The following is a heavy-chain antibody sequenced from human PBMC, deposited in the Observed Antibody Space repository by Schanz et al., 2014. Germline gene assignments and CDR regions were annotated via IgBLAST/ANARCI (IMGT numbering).Heavy chain of an antibody. CDR1: GYTFTTYA. Sequence: QVQLVQSGAEVKKPGASVRVSCKASGYTFTTYAMSWVRQAPGQGLEWVGWISVYTGNTKYVQKVQGRVTMTADTTTNTACMELRILRSDDTAVYYCAKSEYDILTDSYSRLDPWGQGTLXTVSS. D-gene: IGHD3-9*01. CDR2: ISVYTGNT. V-gene: IGHV1-18*01. CDR3: AKSEYDILTDSYSRLDP. J-gene: IGHJ5*02.